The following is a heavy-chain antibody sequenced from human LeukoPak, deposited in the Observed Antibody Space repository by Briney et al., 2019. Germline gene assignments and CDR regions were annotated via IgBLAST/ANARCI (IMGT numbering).Heavy chain of an antibody. CDR2: IYYSGST. J-gene: IGHJ5*02. Sequence: SETLSLTCTVSGGSIGSFYWTWIRQPPGKGLEWIGYIYYSGSTNYNPSLKSRVTISVDTSKNQFSLKLRSATAADTAVYYCARAVNWFELWGQGTLVTVSS. CDR1: GGSIGSFY. V-gene: IGHV4-59*01. CDR3: ARAVNWFEL.